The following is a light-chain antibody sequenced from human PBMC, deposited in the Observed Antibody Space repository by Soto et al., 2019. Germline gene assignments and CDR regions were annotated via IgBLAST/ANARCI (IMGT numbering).Light chain of an antibody. V-gene: IGLV2-8*01. J-gene: IGLJ7*01. CDR3: SSYAGSNNFGV. CDR2: EVS. CDR1: SSDVGGYNY. Sequence: QSVLTQPPSASGSPGQSVTISCTGTSSDVGGYNYVSWYQQHPGKAPKLMIYEVSKRPSGVPDRFSGSKSGNTASLTVSGLQAEDVSDYYCSSYAGSNNFGVFGGGTQLTVL.